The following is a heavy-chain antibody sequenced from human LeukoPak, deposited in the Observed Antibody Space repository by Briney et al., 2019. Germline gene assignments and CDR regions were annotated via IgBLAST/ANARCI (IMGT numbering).Heavy chain of an antibody. Sequence: GGSLRLSCAASGFTSGFTFSDYAMHWVRQAPGKGLVWVSRINTDGSSTNYADLVKGRFTISRDNAKNTLYLQMNSLRAEDTAVYYCRGYNFRQGFDYWGQGTLVTVSS. CDR2: INTDGSST. CDR1: GFTFSDYA. D-gene: IGHD2/OR15-2a*01. V-gene: IGHV3-74*01. CDR3: RGYNFRQGFDY. J-gene: IGHJ4*02.